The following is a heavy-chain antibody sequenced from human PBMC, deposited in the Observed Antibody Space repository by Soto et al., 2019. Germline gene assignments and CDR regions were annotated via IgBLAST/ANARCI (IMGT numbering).Heavy chain of an antibody. CDR1: GGSISSGSYY. CDR2: MDDGGTT. V-gene: IGHV4-39*01. Sequence: ETLSLTCSVSGGSISSGSYYGGGIRQTPGRGLEWIASMDDGGTTYSNPSLKSRVTISVDTSKNQFSPRLTSVTAADAAVYYCARRGVRAAAMNWFAPWGQGTLVTVSS. J-gene: IGHJ5*02. D-gene: IGHD6-13*01. CDR3: ARRGVRAAAMNWFAP.